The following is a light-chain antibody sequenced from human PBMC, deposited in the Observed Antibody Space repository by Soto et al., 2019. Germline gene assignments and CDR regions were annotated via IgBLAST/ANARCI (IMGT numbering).Light chain of an antibody. CDR2: EVS. V-gene: IGLV2-14*01. J-gene: IGLJ3*02. CDR3: ISYTSSSTWV. CDR1: SSDVGGYNY. Sequence: QSVLTQPASVSGSPGQSITISCTGTSSDVGGYNYVSWYQHRPGKAPKLMIYEVSNRPSGVSDRFSGSRSGNTASLTISGLQAEDESDYYCISYTSSSTWVFGGGTKVTVL.